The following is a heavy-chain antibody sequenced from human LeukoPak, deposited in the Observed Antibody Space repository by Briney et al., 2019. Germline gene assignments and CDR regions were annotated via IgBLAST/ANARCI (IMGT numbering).Heavy chain of an antibody. CDR2: IRNDGSNK. CDR1: GFTFSNYG. Sequence: PGGSLRLSCAASGFTFSNYGMHLVRQAPGKGLEWLTIIRNDGSNKYYADSVKGRITTSKDNSKNTLYLQMNSLRAEDTAVYYCAKDHISYYGSGSYQDYMDVWGKGTTVTISS. D-gene: IGHD3-10*01. CDR3: AKDHISYYGSGSYQDYMDV. J-gene: IGHJ6*03. V-gene: IGHV3-30*02.